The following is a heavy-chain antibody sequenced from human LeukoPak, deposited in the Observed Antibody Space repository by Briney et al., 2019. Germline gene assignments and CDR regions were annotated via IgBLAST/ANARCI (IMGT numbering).Heavy chain of an antibody. J-gene: IGHJ5*02. CDR3: ARGPLRSGYYRPNWFDP. V-gene: IGHV4-39*01. D-gene: IGHD3-3*01. CDR1: GGSISSSSYY. CDR2: IYYSGST. Sequence: SETLPLTCTVSGGSISSSSYYWGWIRQPPGKGLEWIGSIYYSGSTYYNPSLKSRVTISVDTSKNQFSLKLSSVTAADTAVYNCARGPLRSGYYRPNWFDPWGQGTLVTVSS.